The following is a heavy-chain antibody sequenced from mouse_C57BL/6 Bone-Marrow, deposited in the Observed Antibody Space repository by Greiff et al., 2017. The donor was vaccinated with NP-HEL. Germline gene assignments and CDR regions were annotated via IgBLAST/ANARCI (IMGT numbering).Heavy chain of an antibody. D-gene: IGHD2-1*01. J-gene: IGHJ1*03. Sequence: EVQLQQSGPELVKPGASVKISCKASGYSFTGYYMNWVKQSPEKSLEWIGEINPSTGGTTYKQKFKAKATLTVDKSSSTAYMQLNSLTSEESAVYYCARRDGTWYFDVWGTGTTVTVSS. CDR1: GYSFTGYY. CDR3: ARRDGTWYFDV. CDR2: INPSTGGT. V-gene: IGHV1-42*01.